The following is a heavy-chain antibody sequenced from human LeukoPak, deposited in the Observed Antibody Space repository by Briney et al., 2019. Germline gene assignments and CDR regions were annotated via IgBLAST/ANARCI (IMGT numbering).Heavy chain of an antibody. CDR2: ISGSGGST. V-gene: IGHV3-23*01. CDR3: ASSSSGWYVGWFDP. J-gene: IGHJ5*02. CDR1: GFTFSNYA. Sequence: GGSLRLSCAASGFTFSNYAMRWVRQAPGKVLEWVSAISGSGGSTYYADSVRGRFTISRDNSKNTLYLQMNSLRAEDTAVYYCASSSSGWYVGWFDPWGQGNLVTVSS. D-gene: IGHD6-19*01.